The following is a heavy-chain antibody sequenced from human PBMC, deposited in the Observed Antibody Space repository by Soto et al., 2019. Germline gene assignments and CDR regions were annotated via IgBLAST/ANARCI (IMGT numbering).Heavy chain of an antibody. Sequence: QVQLVQSGPEVRKPGASVKVSCKAAGYTFTNYGINWVRQAPGQGPEWMGWISGYNGNTNIAQKFQGRVTMTTDTSTSTAYMELRSLRTDDTAVYYCARGVDSSVGYFDFWGQGTLVTVSS. CDR2: ISGYNGNT. V-gene: IGHV1-18*01. D-gene: IGHD3-22*01. CDR3: ARGVDSSVGYFDF. J-gene: IGHJ4*02. CDR1: GYTFTNYG.